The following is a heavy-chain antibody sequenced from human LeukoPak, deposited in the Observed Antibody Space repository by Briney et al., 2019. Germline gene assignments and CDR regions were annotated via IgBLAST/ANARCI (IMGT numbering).Heavy chain of an antibody. Sequence: ASVKVSCMASGGTFSSYAISWVRQAPGQGLEWMGGIIPIFGTANYAQKFQGRVTITTDESTSTAYMELSSLRSEDTAVYYCARAYYDFWSGPKMNMDVWGKGTTVTVSS. CDR2: IIPIFGTA. V-gene: IGHV1-69*05. D-gene: IGHD3-3*01. CDR3: ARAYYDFWSGPKMNMDV. J-gene: IGHJ6*03. CDR1: GGTFSSYA.